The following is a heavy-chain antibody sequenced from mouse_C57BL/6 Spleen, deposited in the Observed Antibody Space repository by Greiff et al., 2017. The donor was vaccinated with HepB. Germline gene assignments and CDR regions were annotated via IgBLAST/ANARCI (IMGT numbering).Heavy chain of an antibody. CDR1: GFTFSSYT. D-gene: IGHD1-1*01. V-gene: IGHV5-9*01. CDR3: ARQNYYGSSPAWFAY. Sequence: VQLKESGGGLVKPGGSLKLSCAASGFTFSSYTMSWVRQTPEKRLEWVATISGGGGNTYYPDSVKGRFTISRDNAKNTRYLQMSSLRSEDTALYYCARQNYYGSSPAWFAYWGQGTLVTVSA. J-gene: IGHJ3*01. CDR2: ISGGGGNT.